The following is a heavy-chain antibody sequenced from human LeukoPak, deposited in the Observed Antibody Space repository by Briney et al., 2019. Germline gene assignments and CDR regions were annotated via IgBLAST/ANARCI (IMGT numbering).Heavy chain of an antibody. D-gene: IGHD6-19*01. CDR3: ARSVPGGSGWMGSIEY. V-gene: IGHV3-13*01. CDR1: GFTFSRYD. CDR2: IGTAGDT. Sequence: PGGSLRLSCAASGFTFSRYDMHWDRQSTGKGLEWVSGIGTAGDTFYLGSVKGRFTISRENAKNSLYLQMNSLRVGDTAVYYCARSVPGGSGWMGSIEYWGQGTLVTVPS. J-gene: IGHJ4*02.